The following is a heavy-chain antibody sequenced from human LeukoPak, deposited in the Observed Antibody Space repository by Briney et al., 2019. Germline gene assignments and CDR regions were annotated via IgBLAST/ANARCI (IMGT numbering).Heavy chain of an antibody. CDR2: ITNSGDST. Sequence: GGSLRLSCAASGFTFSAFGMNWVRQAPGKGLEWVSTITNSGDSTYYVDSVKGRFTISRDNSKNTLYLQMNSLKTEDTAVYYCTRESRLEEYDYVWGSYPATFDYWSQGTLVTVSS. D-gene: IGHD3-16*01. CDR3: TRESRLEEYDYVWGSYPATFDY. J-gene: IGHJ4*02. CDR1: GFTFSAFG. V-gene: IGHV3-23*01.